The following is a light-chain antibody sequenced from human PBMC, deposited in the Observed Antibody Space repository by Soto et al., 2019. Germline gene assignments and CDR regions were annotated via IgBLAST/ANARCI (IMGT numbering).Light chain of an antibody. CDR2: GNS. J-gene: IGLJ2*01. V-gene: IGLV1-40*01. Sequence: QSVLTQPPSVSGAPGQRVTISCTGSSSNIGAGYDVHWYQQLPGTAPKHLIYGNSNRPSGVPDRFSGSKSGTSASLAITGLQSEDEADYYCQYYDSSLSVVFGGGTQLPV. CDR3: QYYDSSLSVV. CDR1: SSNIGAGYD.